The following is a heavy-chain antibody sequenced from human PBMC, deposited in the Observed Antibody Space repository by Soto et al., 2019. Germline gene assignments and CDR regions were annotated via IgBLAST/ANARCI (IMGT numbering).Heavy chain of an antibody. CDR1: GYSFTSYW. D-gene: IGHD4-4*01. V-gene: IGHV5-10-1*01. CDR3: ARHNTDYSNYFGY. CDR2: IDPSDSYT. J-gene: IGHJ4*02. Sequence: GESLKISCKGSGYSFTSYWISWVRQMPGKGLEWMGRIDPSDSYTNYSPSFQGHVTISADKSISTAYLQWSSLKASDTAMYYCARHNTDYSNYFGYWGQGTLVTVSS.